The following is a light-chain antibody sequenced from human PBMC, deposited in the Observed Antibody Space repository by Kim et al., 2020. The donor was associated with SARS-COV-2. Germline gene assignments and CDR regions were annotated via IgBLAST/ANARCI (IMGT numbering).Light chain of an antibody. V-gene: IGLV3-21*04. Sequence: GERGRLTCGGNRMGSKSVDWYQQKPGQAPVLVIYYDSDRPSGIPERFSGSNSGNTATLTISSVEAGDEADYYCQVWDTDNDHYVFATGTKVTVL. CDR3: QVWDTDNDHYV. J-gene: IGLJ1*01. CDR1: RMGSKS. CDR2: YDS.